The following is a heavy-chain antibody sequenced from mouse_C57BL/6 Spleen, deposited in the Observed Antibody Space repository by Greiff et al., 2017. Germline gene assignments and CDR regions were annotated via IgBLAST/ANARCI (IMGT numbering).Heavy chain of an antibody. Sequence: EVQLQQSGPELVKPGASVKISCKASGYTFTDYYMNWVKQSHGKSLEWIGDINPNNGGTSYNQKFKGKATLTVDKSSSTAYMELRSLTSEDSAVYYCARRGWLLRHYYAMDYWGQGTSVTVSS. CDR1: GYTFTDYY. CDR2: INPNNGGT. CDR3: ARRGWLLRHYYAMDY. J-gene: IGHJ4*01. V-gene: IGHV1-26*01. D-gene: IGHD2-3*01.